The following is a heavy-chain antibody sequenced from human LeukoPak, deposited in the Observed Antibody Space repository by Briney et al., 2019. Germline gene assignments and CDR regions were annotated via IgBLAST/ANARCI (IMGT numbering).Heavy chain of an antibody. CDR2: ISSSGATT. J-gene: IGHJ4*02. CDR1: GFNFSNYA. D-gene: IGHD2-15*01. CDR3: AKGGTSGYLDY. Sequence: PGGSLRLSCAASGFNFSNYALSWVRQAPGKGLEWISSISSSGATTYYADSVKGRFTISRDNSKSTLSLQMNSLRAEDTAVYYCAKGGTSGYLDYWGQGTLVTVSS. V-gene: IGHV3-23*01.